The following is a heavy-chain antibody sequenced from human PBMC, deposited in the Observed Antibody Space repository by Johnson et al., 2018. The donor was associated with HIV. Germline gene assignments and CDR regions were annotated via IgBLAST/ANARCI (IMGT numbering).Heavy chain of an antibody. V-gene: IGHV3-53*01. CDR3: ARTRQGAFDI. Sequence: VQLLESGGGLIQPGGSLRLSCAPSGFTVRRTYLSSDRLAPRKGLECVSAIYSGGKTYYSDSVKGRFTISRDNSKNTLYLQMNSLRPQDTAVYYCARTRQGAFDIWGQGTMVTVSS. CDR2: IYSGGKT. CDR1: GFTVRRTY. J-gene: IGHJ3*02.